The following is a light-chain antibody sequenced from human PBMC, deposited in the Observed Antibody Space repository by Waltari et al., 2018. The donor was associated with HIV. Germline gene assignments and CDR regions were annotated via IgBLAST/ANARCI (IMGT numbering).Light chain of an antibody. V-gene: IGLV1-44*01. CDR2: SNN. CDR1: RSHIGRNT. J-gene: IGLJ3*02. Sequence: QSVLTQPPSASGTPGQRVTISCSGSRSHIGRNTVSWYQQLPGTAPKLFIYSNNQRAAGVSDRVAGCESGTSGSLAISGRKAEEEADYYWAAWYGSVNGWVFGGGTKLSVV. CDR3: AAWYGSVNGWV.